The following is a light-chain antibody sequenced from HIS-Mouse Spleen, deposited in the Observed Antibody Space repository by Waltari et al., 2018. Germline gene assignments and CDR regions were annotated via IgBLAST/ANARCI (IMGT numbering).Light chain of an antibody. V-gene: IGKV1-39*01. CDR3: QQSYSTPPDT. CDR1: QSISSY. J-gene: IGKJ3*01. CDR2: AAS. Sequence: DIQMTQSPSSLSASVGDRVTITCRASQSISSYLNWYQQNPGKAPKRLIYAASSLQSGVPSSVSGSGSGTDFTLTISSLQPEDFATYYCQQSYSTPPDTFGPGTKVDIK.